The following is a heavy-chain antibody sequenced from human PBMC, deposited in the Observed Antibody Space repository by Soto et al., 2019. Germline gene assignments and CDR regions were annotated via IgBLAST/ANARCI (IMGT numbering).Heavy chain of an antibody. CDR1: GGSLRGYY. D-gene: IGHD5-12*01. CDR3: ARGQEGVVATH. J-gene: IGHJ4*02. V-gene: IGHV4-34*01. Sequence: QVQLQQWGAGLLKPSETLSLNCAVNGGSLRGYYWSWIRQPPGKGLEWIGEIKDGGYTNYSPSLKSRATISSDTSNNQFSVRLNSVTAADTGLYYCARGQEGVVATHWDQGALVTVSS. CDR2: IKDGGYT.